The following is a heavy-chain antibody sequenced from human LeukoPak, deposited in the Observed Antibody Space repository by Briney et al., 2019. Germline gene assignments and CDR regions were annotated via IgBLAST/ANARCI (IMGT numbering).Heavy chain of an antibody. CDR2: INYSGST. D-gene: IGHD3-22*01. CDR1: GAPIRSYY. V-gene: IGHV4-59*01. Sequence: PSETLSLTCTVSGAPIRSYYWNWLRQPPGKGLEWIGYINYSGSTNFNPSLKSRATISMDTSKHHLSLKLSSVTAADTAVYYCARDTRSYDSSGYYFFDFWGQGTLVTVSS. CDR3: ARDTRSYDSSGYYFFDF. J-gene: IGHJ4*02.